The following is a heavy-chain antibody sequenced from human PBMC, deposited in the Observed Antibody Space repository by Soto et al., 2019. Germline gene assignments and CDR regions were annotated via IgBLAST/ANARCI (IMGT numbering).Heavy chain of an antibody. Sequence: QVQLVESGGGVVQPGRSLRLSCAASGFTFSSYGMHWVRQAPGKGLEWVAVISYDGSNKYYADSVKGRFTISRDNSKNTLYLQMNSLRAEDTAVYYCAKDSYEYSSSRMIQDYYYYMDVWGKGTTVTVSS. CDR1: GFTFSSYG. J-gene: IGHJ6*03. CDR3: AKDSYEYSSSRMIQDYYYYMDV. D-gene: IGHD6-6*01. V-gene: IGHV3-30*18. CDR2: ISYDGSNK.